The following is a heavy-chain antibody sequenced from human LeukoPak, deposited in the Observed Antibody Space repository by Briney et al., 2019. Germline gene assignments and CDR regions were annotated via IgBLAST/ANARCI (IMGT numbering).Heavy chain of an antibody. CDR2: ISASGINT. D-gene: IGHD1-7*01. CDR1: GFIFSSYA. J-gene: IGHJ6*03. CDR3: AKLGGPYNWDYAGLNYMDV. V-gene: IGHV3-23*01. Sequence: GSLRLSCGASGFIFSSYAMTWVRQAPGKGLEWVSGISASGINTYYADSVKGRFIISRDNSKDTLYLQMNSLRAEDTAIYYCAKLGGPYNWDYAGLNYMDVWGKGTTFTVSS.